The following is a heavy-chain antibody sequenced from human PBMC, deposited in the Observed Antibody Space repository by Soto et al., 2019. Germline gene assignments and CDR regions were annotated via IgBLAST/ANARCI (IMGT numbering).Heavy chain of an antibody. CDR3: AKDLYDFWSGYPPYNWFDP. J-gene: IGHJ5*02. CDR1: GFTFSSYG. CDR2: ISYDGSNK. D-gene: IGHD3-3*01. V-gene: IGHV3-30*18. Sequence: GGSLRLSCAASGFTFSSYGMHWVRQAPGKGLEWVAVISYDGSNKYYADSVKGRFTISRDNSKNTLYLQMNSLRAEDTAVYYCAKDLYDFWSGYPPYNWFDPRGQGTLVTVSS.